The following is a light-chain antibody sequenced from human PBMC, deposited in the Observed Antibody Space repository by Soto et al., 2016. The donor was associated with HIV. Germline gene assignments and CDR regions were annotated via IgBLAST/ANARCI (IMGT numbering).Light chain of an antibody. V-gene: IGLV3-19*01. CDR3: KSRDRSDYYV. J-gene: IGLJ1*01. Sequence: SSELTQDPAVSVALGQTVTITCQGDSLRSYYASWYQQKPGQAPVLVMYGKNNRPTGIPDRFSGSYSGDTASLTITGAQADDEADYYCKSRDRSDYYVFGPGTRVTVL. CDR1: SLRSYY. CDR2: GKN.